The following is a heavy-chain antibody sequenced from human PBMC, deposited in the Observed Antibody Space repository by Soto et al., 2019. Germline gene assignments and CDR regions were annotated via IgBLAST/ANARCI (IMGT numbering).Heavy chain of an antibody. D-gene: IGHD3-10*01. CDR3: ARQGFGPLHGLVDV. CDR2: VHHSWGS. V-gene: IGHV4-59*08. CDR1: GGSISSYY. J-gene: IGHJ6*02. Sequence: QVQLQESGPGLVKPSETLSLSCTVSGGSISSYYWSWFRQSPGKRMEWIGYVHHSWGSSYNPSLQRXVXXALYTSKSQFSLKVTSVTAPDTAVYYCARQGFGPLHGLVDVWGQGTTVTVSS.